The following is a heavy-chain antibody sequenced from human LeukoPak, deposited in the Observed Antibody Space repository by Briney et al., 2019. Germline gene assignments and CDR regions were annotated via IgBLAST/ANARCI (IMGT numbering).Heavy chain of an antibody. J-gene: IGHJ6*02. D-gene: IGHD2-2*01. V-gene: IGHV4-34*01. CDR3: ARAQIVVVPAAIHYYYYGMGV. Sequence: SETLSLTCAVSGGSISSGGYSWSWIRQPPGKGLEWIGEINHSGSTNYNPSLKSRVTISVDTSKNQFSLKLSSVTAADTAVYYCARAQIVVVPAAIHYYYYGMGVWGQGTTVTVSS. CDR1: GGSISSGGYS. CDR2: INHSGST.